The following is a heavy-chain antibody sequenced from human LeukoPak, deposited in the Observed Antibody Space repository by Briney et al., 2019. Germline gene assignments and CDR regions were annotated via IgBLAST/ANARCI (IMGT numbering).Heavy chain of an antibody. Sequence: PGGSLRLSCAASGVTFSSYSMNWVRQAPGKGLEWVSSISSSSSYIYYADSVKGRFTISRDNAKNSLYLQMNSLRAEDTAVYYCASLPPDDSSGYPLIVDYYMDVWGKGTTVTVSS. J-gene: IGHJ6*03. CDR2: ISSSSSYI. D-gene: IGHD3-22*01. CDR3: ASLPPDDSSGYPLIVDYYMDV. CDR1: GVTFSSYS. V-gene: IGHV3-21*01.